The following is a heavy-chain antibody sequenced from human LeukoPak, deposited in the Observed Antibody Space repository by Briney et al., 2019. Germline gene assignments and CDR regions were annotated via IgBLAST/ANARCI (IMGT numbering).Heavy chain of an antibody. V-gene: IGHV4-34*01. CDR1: GGSFSGYY. J-gene: IGHJ4*02. CDR2: INHSGST. CDR3: AKVPHDSSGYPLFFDY. D-gene: IGHD3-22*01. Sequence: SETLSLTCAVYGGSFSGYYWSWIRQPPGKGLEWIGEINHSGSTNYNPSLKSRVTISVDTSKNQFSLKLSSVTAADTAVYYCAKVPHDSSGYPLFFDYWGQGTLVTVSS.